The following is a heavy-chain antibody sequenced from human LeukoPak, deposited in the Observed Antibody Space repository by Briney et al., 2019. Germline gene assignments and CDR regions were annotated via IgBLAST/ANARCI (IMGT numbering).Heavy chain of an antibody. V-gene: IGHV4-34*01. J-gene: IGHJ6*03. CDR2: INQVERT. D-gene: IGHD2-15*01. CDR3: TRGRATPSRLFFDYYFMDA. Sequence: SETLSLTCAVDGGSLTGYSWAWVRQSPGEGLEWIGEINQVERTIYSPSLESRVSISLEASKNQFFLQLTSVAAADTAMYYCTRGRATPSRLFFDYYFMDAWGPGTPVTVSS. CDR1: GGSLTGYS.